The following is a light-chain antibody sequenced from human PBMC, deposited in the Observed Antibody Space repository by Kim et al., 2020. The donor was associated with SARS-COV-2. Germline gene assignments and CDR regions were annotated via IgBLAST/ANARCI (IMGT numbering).Light chain of an antibody. J-gene: IGKJ4*01. V-gene: IGKV3-20*01. CDR1: QSVTSNY. Sequence: SPGERATLSCSASQSVTSNYLAWYQQKPGQAPRLLIYGASSRATGIPDRFSGSGSGTDFTLTISSLEPEDFVVYYCQQYGSSPRTFGGGTKVDIK. CDR3: QQYGSSPRT. CDR2: GAS.